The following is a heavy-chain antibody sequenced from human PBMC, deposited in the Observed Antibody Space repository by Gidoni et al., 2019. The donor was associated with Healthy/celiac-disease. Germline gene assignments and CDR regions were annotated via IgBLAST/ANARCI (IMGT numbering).Heavy chain of an antibody. CDR1: GYSFTSYW. CDR2: IYPGDSET. Sequence: EVQLVQSGAEVKKPGESLNISCKVSGYSFTSYWTGWVRQMPGQGLEWIGIIYPGDSETSYSPSFQGQVTISADKSISTAYLQWSSLKASDTAMYYCARMRGYCSGGSCGDDAFDIWGQGTMVTVSS. CDR3: ARMRGYCSGGSCGDDAFDI. J-gene: IGHJ3*02. D-gene: IGHD2-15*01. V-gene: IGHV5-51*01.